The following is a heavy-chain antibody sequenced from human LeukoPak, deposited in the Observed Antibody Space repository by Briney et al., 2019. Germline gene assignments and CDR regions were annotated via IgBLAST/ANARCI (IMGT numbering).Heavy chain of an antibody. CDR1: GFTFSSYS. Sequence: PGGSLRLSCAASGFTFSSYSMNWVRQAPGKGLEWVSSISSSSSYIYYADSVKGRFTISRDNAKNSLYLQMNSLRAEDTAVYYCARDRVSSWYFDYWGQGTLVTVSS. D-gene: IGHD6-13*01. J-gene: IGHJ4*02. CDR2: ISSSSSYI. V-gene: IGHV3-21*01. CDR3: ARDRVSSWYFDY.